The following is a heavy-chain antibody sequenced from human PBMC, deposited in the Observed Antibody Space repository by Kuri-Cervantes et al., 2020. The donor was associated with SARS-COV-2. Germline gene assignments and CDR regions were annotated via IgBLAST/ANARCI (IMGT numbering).Heavy chain of an antibody. CDR1: GYTLTELS. J-gene: IGHJ5*02. CDR3: ATGPPTSLGGNWFDP. V-gene: IGHV1-24*01. CDR2: FDPEDGET. D-gene: IGHD3-16*01. Sequence: ASVKVSCKVSGYTLTELSVHWVRQAPGKGLEWVGGFDPEDGETIYAQKFQGRVTMTEDTSTDTAYMELSSLRSEDTAVYYCATGPPTSLGGNWFDPWGQGTLVTVSS.